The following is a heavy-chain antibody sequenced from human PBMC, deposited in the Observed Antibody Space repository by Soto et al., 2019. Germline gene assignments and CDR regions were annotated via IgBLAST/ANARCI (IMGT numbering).Heavy chain of an antibody. V-gene: IGHV3-20*04. D-gene: IGHD1-26*01. CDR1: GFTFSSYA. CDR3: AIEKGAPSNYFDY. Sequence: SCTASGFTFSSYAISWVRQAPGKGLERVSAISGSGGSTGYADSVKGRFTISRDNAKNSLYLQMNSLRAEDTALYYCAIEKGAPSNYFDYWGQGTLVTVSS. J-gene: IGHJ4*02. CDR2: ISGSGGST.